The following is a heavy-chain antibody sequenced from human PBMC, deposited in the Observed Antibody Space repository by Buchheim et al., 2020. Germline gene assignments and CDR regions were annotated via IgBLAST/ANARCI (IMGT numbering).Heavy chain of an antibody. Sequence: QVQLVESGGGAVQPGRSLRLSCAASGFTFSSYGMHWVRQAPGKGLEWVAVIWYDGSNKYYADSVKGRFTISRDNSKNTLYLQMNSLRAEDTAVYYCARDFRSYYSKGRYYYYYGMDVWGQGTT. D-gene: IGHD4-11*01. CDR2: IWYDGSNK. CDR1: GFTFSSYG. V-gene: IGHV3-33*01. J-gene: IGHJ6*02. CDR3: ARDFRSYYSKGRYYYYYGMDV.